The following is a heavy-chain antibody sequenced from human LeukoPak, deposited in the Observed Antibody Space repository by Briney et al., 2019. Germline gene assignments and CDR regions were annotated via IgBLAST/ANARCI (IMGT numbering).Heavy chain of an antibody. CDR3: AKDTSRFLEWLFDAFDV. CDR2: IRYDGSNK. J-gene: IGHJ3*01. D-gene: IGHD3-3*01. V-gene: IGHV3-30*02. CDR1: GFTFSSYG. Sequence: GGSLRLSCAASGFTFSSYGMHWVRQAPGKGLEWVAFIRYDGSNKYYADSVKGRFTISRDNSKNTLYLQMNGLRAEDTAVYYCAKDTSRFLEWLFDAFDVWGQGTMVTVSS.